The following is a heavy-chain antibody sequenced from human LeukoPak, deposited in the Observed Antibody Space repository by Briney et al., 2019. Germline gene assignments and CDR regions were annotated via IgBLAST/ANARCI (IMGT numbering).Heavy chain of an antibody. J-gene: IGHJ6*03. CDR3: AKDGGTYYYYYYMDV. CDR2: ISGSGGST. V-gene: IGHV3-23*01. Sequence: GGFLRLSCAASGFTFSSYGMSWVRQAPGKGLEWVSAISGSGGSTYYADSVKGRFTISRDNSKNALYLQMNSLRAEDTAVYYCAKDGGTYYYYYYMDVWGKGTTVTISS. D-gene: IGHD4-23*01. CDR1: GFTFSSYG.